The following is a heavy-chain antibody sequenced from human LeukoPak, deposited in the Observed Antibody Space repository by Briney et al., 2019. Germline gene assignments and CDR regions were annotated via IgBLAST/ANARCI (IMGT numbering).Heavy chain of an antibody. CDR1: GGTFSSYA. Sequence: SVKVSCKASGGTFSSYAIGWVRQAPGQGLEWMGRIIPIFGTANYAQKFQGRVTITTDESTSTAYMELSSLRSEDTAVYYCARDQGIAARPGLDYWGQGTLVTVSS. V-gene: IGHV1-69*05. CDR2: IIPIFGTA. D-gene: IGHD6-6*01. J-gene: IGHJ4*02. CDR3: ARDQGIAARPGLDY.